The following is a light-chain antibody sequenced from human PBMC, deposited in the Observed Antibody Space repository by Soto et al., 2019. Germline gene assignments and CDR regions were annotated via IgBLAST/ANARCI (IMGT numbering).Light chain of an antibody. V-gene: IGKV3-15*01. CDR2: GAS. J-gene: IGKJ4*01. CDR1: QGINRK. CDR3: QQYHTWPVT. Sequence: IVMTQSPATLSVSPGERVTFSCRASQGINRKLAWYQHKAGQAPRLLISGASTGATGIPARFSGSGSGTELTITINSLQSEDSEVYYCQQYHTWPVTFGGGTKVDIK.